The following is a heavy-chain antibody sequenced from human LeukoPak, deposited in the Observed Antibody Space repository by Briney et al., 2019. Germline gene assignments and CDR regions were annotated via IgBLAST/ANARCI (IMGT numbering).Heavy chain of an antibody. CDR2: ISSSGSTI. D-gene: IGHD5-18*01. Sequence: QPGGSLRPSCAASGFTFSSYEMNWVRQAPGKGLEWVSYISSSGSTIYYADSVKGRFTISRDNAKNSLYLQMNSLRAEDTAVYYCARYSYGYTDYWGQGTLVTVSS. J-gene: IGHJ4*02. CDR3: ARYSYGYTDY. V-gene: IGHV3-48*03. CDR1: GFTFSSYE.